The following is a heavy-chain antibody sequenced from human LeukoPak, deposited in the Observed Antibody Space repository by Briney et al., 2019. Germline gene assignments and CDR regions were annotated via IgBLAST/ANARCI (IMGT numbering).Heavy chain of an antibody. D-gene: IGHD5-18*01. CDR1: GFTFSSYS. CDR2: IYSGGST. J-gene: IGHJ4*02. V-gene: IGHV3-53*01. CDR3: ARGPETAMVPRY. Sequence: GGSLRLSCSASGFTFSSYSMHWVRQAPGKGLEWVSVIYSGGSTYYADSVKGRFTISRDNSKNTLYLQMSSLRVEDTAVYYCARGPETAMVPRYWGQGTLVTVSS.